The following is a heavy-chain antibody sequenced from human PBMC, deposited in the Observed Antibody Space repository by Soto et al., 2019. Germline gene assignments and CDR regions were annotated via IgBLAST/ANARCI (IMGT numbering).Heavy chain of an antibody. V-gene: IGHV1-69*02. J-gene: IGHJ5*02. CDR2: IIPILDMA. Sequence: QVQLVQSGAEVKKPGSSVKVSCKASGGTFRTYSITWVRQAPGQGLEWMGKIIPILDMANYAQKCQGRVTLTADKSTSIAYMELNSLRSEDTAVYYCARGPVVVVPDDMFTRHNWFDPWGQGTRVTVSS. CDR3: ARGPVVVVPDDMFTRHNWFDP. CDR1: GGTFRTYS. D-gene: IGHD2-2*01.